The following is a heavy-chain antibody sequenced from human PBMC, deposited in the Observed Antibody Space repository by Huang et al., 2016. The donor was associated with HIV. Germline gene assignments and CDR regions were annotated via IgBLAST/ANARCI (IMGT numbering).Heavy chain of an antibody. V-gene: IGHV3-15*01. CDR2: IKTNVEGGTI. D-gene: IGHD6-13*01. J-gene: IGHJ4*02. CDR3: ATWSLTAAGGN. CDR1: GFAFSKVW. Sequence: EVQLVESGGGLVKPGSSLRVSCEAFGFAFSKVWMSWVRKAPVKGREWVGLIKTNVEGGTIDYAAPVKARFRISRDDLKGIMYLEMNNLKSDDTAIYYCATWSLTAAGGNWGRGTLVTVSS.